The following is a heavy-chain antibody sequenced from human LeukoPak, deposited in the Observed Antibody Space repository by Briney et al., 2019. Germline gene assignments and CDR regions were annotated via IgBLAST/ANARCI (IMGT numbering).Heavy chain of an antibody. CDR1: GYSFSNYW. Sequence: HRESLKISCKGSGYSFSNYWIGWVRQMPGKGLEFMGIIYPGDSDTRYSPSFQGQVTISADKSISTAYLQWSSLKASDTAMYYCARLRAIPDYWGQGTLVTVSS. CDR2: IYPGDSDT. CDR3: ARLRAIPDY. J-gene: IGHJ4*02. V-gene: IGHV5-51*01.